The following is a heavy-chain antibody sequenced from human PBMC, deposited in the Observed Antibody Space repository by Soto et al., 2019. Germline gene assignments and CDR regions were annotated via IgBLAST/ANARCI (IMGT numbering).Heavy chain of an antibody. D-gene: IGHD2-15*01. CDR1: GFTFSSYA. Sequence: GGSLRLSCAASGFTFSSYAMSWVRQAPGKGLEWVSAISGSGGSTYYADSVKGRFTISRDNSKNTLYLQMNSLRAEDTAVYYCAKESWSPYCSGGSCKYYYYYMDVWGKGTTVTVFS. J-gene: IGHJ6*03. CDR3: AKESWSPYCSGGSCKYYYYYMDV. V-gene: IGHV3-23*01. CDR2: ISGSGGST.